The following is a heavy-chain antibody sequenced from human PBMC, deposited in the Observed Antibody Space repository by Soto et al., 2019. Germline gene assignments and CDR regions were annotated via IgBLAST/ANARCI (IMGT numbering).Heavy chain of an antibody. CDR2: IYYSGST. J-gene: IGHJ6*03. CDR3: ASLRLYYDILTGYLNYYYMDV. CDR1: GGSISSGGYY. V-gene: IGHV4-31*03. D-gene: IGHD3-9*01. Sequence: PSETLSLTCTVSGGSISSGGYYWSWIRQHPGKGLERIGYIYYSGSTYYNPSLKSRVTISVDTSKNQFSLLLSSVTAADTAVYYCASLRLYYDILTGYLNYYYMDVWGKGTTVTVSS.